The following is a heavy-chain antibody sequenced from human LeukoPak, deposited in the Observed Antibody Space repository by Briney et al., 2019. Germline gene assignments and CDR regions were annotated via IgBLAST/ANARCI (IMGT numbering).Heavy chain of an antibody. CDR2: IHYSGST. CDR1: GGFISSYY. J-gene: IGHJ4*02. Sequence: PSETLSLTCTVSGGFISSYYWAWIRQPPGKGLEWIGYIHYSGSTNYNPSLKSRVTISLDTSKNQFSLKLSSVTAADTAVYYCARAGTHLGFWSGPFDYWGQGTLVTVSS. CDR3: ARAGTHLGFWSGPFDY. V-gene: IGHV4-59*01. D-gene: IGHD3-3*01.